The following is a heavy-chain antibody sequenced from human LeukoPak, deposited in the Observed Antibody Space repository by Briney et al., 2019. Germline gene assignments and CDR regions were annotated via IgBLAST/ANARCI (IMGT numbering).Heavy chain of an antibody. CDR1: GLTFNTHS. CDR3: ARHSSYNNGWGPFDY. J-gene: IGHJ4*02. Sequence: SGGSLRLSCAASGLTFNTHSMGWVRQAPGKGLEWVASISSSSTYIYYADSVKGRFTISRDNAKKSLYLEMNSLRAEDTAVHYCARHSSYNNGWGPFDYWGQGTLVTVSS. CDR2: ISSSSTYI. V-gene: IGHV3-21*01. D-gene: IGHD6-19*01.